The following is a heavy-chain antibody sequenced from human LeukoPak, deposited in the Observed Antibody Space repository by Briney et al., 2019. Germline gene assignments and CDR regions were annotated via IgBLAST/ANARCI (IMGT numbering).Heavy chain of an antibody. V-gene: IGHV3-11*01. J-gene: IGHJ4*02. CDR3: ARDLTYYDSSPVSY. CDR2: ISSSGSTI. D-gene: IGHD3-22*01. CDR1: GFTFSDYY. Sequence: GGSLRLSCAASGFTFSDYYMSWIRQAPGKGLEWVSYISSSGSTIYYADSVKGRFTISRDNAKNSLYLQMNSLGAEDTAVYYCARDLTYYDSSPVSYWGQGTLVTVSS.